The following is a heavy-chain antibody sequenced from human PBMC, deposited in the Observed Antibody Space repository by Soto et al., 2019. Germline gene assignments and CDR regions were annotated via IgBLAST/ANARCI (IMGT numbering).Heavy chain of an antibody. CDR1: GYTFTSYH. D-gene: IGHD5-12*01. J-gene: IGHJ4*02. CDR2: MDPKNGDK. V-gene: IGHV1-8*01. Sequence: QVQLVQSGAEVTKPGASVTVSCKPSGYTFTSYHVNWVRQAAGQGLEWLGWMDPKNGDKDYAQKFQGRVTMTRDTATNTGYMDLSTLTYDDSAIYYCARGVDEGLDYWGQGTLVTVSS. CDR3: ARGVDEGLDY.